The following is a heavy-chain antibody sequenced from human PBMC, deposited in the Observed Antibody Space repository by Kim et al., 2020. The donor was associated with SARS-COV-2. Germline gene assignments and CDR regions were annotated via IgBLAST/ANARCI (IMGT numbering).Heavy chain of an antibody. J-gene: IGHJ6*02. CDR1: GYTFNGYY. Sequence: ASVKVSCQASGYTFNGYYIHWVRQAPGQGLEWMGRINPNSGGTNYAQKFQGRVTMTRDTSISTAYMELSRLRSDDTAVYYCAREDSYDSSGYYYYYSGMDVWGQGTTVTVSS. V-gene: IGHV1-2*06. D-gene: IGHD3-22*01. CDR2: INPNSGGT. CDR3: AREDSYDSSGYYYYYSGMDV.